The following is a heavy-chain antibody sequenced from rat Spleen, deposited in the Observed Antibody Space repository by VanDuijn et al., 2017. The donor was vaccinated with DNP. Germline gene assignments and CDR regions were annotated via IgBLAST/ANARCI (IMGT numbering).Heavy chain of an antibody. CDR1: GFTFSNYY. J-gene: IGHJ2*01. Sequence: EVQLVESGGGLVQPGRSLELSCAASGFTFSNYYMAWVRQAPKKGLEWVASISYEGSRTYYGDSVKGRFAISRDNAKSTLYLQMNSLRSEDTATYYCARLGGDWGQGVMVTVSS. D-gene: IGHD5-1*01. CDR3: ARLGGD. CDR2: ISYEGSRT. V-gene: IGHV5-22*01.